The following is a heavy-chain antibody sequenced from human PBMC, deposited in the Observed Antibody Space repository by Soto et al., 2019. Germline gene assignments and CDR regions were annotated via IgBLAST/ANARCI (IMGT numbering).Heavy chain of an antibody. CDR3: ARGVNEMKDYVIFRRFEN. Sequence: SETLSLTCTVSGGSISSSNQYWAWIRQPPGRGLEYIGIVYYNGRTYYNPSLKSRVAISADTSQNHFSLKLSSVTAADTAVYYCARGVNEMKDYVIFRRFENWGQGTLVTVSS. CDR2: VYYNGRT. CDR1: GGSISSSNQY. D-gene: IGHD4-17*01. V-gene: IGHV4-39*02. J-gene: IGHJ4*02.